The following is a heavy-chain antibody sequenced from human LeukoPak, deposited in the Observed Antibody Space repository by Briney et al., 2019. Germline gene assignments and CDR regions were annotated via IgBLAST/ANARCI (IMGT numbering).Heavy chain of an antibody. V-gene: IGHV4-59*01. CDR3: ARAILWFGELLS. CDR1: GGFISSYY. J-gene: IGHJ5*02. Sequence: SETLSLTGTVSGGFISSYYWSWIRQPPGKGLEGIGYIYYSGSTNYNPSLKSRVTISVDTSKNQFSLKLSSVTAADTAVYYCARAILWFGELLSWGQGTLVTVSS. CDR2: IYYSGST. D-gene: IGHD3-10*01.